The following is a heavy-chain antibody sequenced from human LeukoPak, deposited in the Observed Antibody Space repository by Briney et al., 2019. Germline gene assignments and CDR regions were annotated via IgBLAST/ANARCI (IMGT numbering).Heavy chain of an antibody. V-gene: IGHV3-30*04. CDR1: GFTFSSYA. CDR2: ISYDGSNK. D-gene: IGHD2-15*01. J-gene: IGHJ3*02. Sequence: PGGSLRLSCAASGFTFSSYAMHWVRQAPGKGLEWVAVISYDGSNKYYADSVKGRFTISRDNSKNTLHLQMNSLRAEDTAVYYCARTVICSGGSCYSSAAFDIWGQGTMVTVSS. CDR3: ARTVICSGGSCYSSAAFDI.